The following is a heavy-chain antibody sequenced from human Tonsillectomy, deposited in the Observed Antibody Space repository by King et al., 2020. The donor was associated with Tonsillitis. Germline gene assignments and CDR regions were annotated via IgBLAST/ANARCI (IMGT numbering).Heavy chain of an antibody. J-gene: IGHJ6*02. CDR1: GGSISSYY. Sequence: QLQESGPGLVKPSETLSLTCTVSGGSISSYYWSWIRQPPGKGLEWIGYIYYSGSTNYNPSLKSRVTISVDTSKNQFSLKLSSVTAADTAVYYCARGGLGYCSGGSCYSRYYYYGMDVWGQGTTVTVSS. CDR2: IYYSGST. CDR3: ARGGLGYCSGGSCYSRYYYYGMDV. V-gene: IGHV4-59*01. D-gene: IGHD2-15*01.